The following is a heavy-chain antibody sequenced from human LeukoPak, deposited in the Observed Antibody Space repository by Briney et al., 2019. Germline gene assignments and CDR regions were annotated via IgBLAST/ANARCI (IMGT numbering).Heavy chain of an antibody. J-gene: IGHJ6*02. CDR2: ISYDGSNK. D-gene: IGHD2-2*02. CDR1: GFTFSSYA. V-gene: IGHV3-30-3*01. Sequence: GRSLRLSCAASGFTFSSYAMHWVRQAPGKGLEWVAVISYDGSNKYYADSVKGRFTISRDNSKNTLYLQMNSLRAEDTAVYYCAREPHGYCSSTSCYNYYYGMDVWGQGTTVTVSS. CDR3: AREPHGYCSSTSCYNYYYGMDV.